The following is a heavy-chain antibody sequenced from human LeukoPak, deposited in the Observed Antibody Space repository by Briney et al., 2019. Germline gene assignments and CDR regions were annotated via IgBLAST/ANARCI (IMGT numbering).Heavy chain of an antibody. V-gene: IGHV4-4*07. CDR2: IYASGST. CDR1: GGSISSYY. J-gene: IGHJ5*02. Sequence: SETLSLTCTVSGGSISSYYWSWIRQPAGKGLEWIGRIYASGSTNYNPSLKSRVTISVDTSKNQFSLKLSSVTAADTAVYYCARQGDYYDSSGYLWGQGTLVTVSS. CDR3: ARQGDYYDSSGYL. D-gene: IGHD3-22*01.